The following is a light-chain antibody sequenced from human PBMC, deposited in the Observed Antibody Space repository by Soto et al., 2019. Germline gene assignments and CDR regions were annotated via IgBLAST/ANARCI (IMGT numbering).Light chain of an antibody. V-gene: IGKV2D-29*01. CDR3: MQSIQVAWT. CDR1: QSLLESDGKTY. Sequence: DIVMTQTPLSLSVTPGQPASISCKSGQSLLESDGKTYVYWYLQKPGLTPQLLIYEVSNRFSRVSDRFSGSGSGTDFTLKISRLEAEDVGVYYCMQSIQVAWTFGQGTKLEIK. CDR2: EVS. J-gene: IGKJ1*01.